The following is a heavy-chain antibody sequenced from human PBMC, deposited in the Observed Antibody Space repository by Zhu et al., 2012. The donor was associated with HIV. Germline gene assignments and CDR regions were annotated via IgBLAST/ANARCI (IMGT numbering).Heavy chain of an antibody. CDR3: ARLHPRYCGGDCYYYFDY. CDR2: IYHSGST. J-gene: IGHJ4*02. Sequence: QVQLQESGPGLVKPSETLSLTCAVSGYSISSGYYWGWIRQPPGKGLEWIGSIYHSGSTYYNPSLKSRVTISVDTSKNQFSLKLSSVTAADTAVYYCARLHPRYCGGDCYYYFDYWGQGTLVTVSS. D-gene: IGHD2-21*02. V-gene: IGHV4-38-2*01. CDR1: GYSISSGYY.